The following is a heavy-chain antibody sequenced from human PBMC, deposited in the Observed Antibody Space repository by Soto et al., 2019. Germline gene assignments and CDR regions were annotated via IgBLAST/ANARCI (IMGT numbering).Heavy chain of an antibody. V-gene: IGHV1-69*12. CDR2: IIPIFCTA. D-gene: IGHD3-10*01. J-gene: IGHJ4*02. CDR1: GGTFSRYA. Sequence: QVQLVQSGAEVKKPGSSVKVSCKASGGTFSRYAISWVRQAPGQGLECMGGIIPIFCTANYSQKFQGRVTITADESTSTAYMELSSLRSEDTAVYYCAHAAVGGEALQFDYWGQGTLVTVSS. CDR3: AHAAVGGEALQFDY.